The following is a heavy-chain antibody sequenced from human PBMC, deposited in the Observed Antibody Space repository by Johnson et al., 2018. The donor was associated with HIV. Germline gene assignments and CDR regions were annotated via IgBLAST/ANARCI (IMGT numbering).Heavy chain of an antibody. D-gene: IGHD3-16*01. Sequence: QVQLMESGGGVVQPGRSLRLSCAASGFTFSSYGMHWVRQAPGKGLEWVAVISYDGSNKYYADSVKGRFTISRDNSKNTLYRQMNSLRAEETAVYYCAKGLGGAFDIWGQGTMVTVSS. J-gene: IGHJ3*02. CDR2: ISYDGSNK. CDR3: AKGLGGAFDI. V-gene: IGHV3-30*18. CDR1: GFTFSSYG.